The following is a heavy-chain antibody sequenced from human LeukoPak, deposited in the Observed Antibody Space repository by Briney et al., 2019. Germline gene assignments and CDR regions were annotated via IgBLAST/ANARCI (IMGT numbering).Heavy chain of an antibody. CDR1: GGTFSSYA. CDR3: ARAYYDSSGPLD. J-gene: IGHJ4*02. V-gene: IGHV1-69*13. CDR2: IIPIFGTA. Sequence: SVKVSCKASGGTFSSYAISWVRQAPGQGLEWMGGIIPIFGTANYAQKFQGRVTIAADESTSTAYMELSSLRSEDTAVYYCARAYYDSSGPLDWGQGTLVTVSS. D-gene: IGHD3-22*01.